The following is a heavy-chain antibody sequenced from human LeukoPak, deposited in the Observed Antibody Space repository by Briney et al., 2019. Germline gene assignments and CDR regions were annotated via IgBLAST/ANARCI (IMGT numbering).Heavy chain of an antibody. D-gene: IGHD4-17*01. J-gene: IGHJ4*02. CDR2: IYYSGST. Sequence: SETLSLTCTVSGGSISSSNYYWGWIRQPPVKRLEWIGSIYYSGSTYYNPSLKSRVTISVDTSKNQFSLKLSSVTAADTAVYYCARPESDYGDYLLPVDWGQGTLVTVSS. V-gene: IGHV4-39*01. CDR3: ARPESDYGDYLLPVD. CDR1: GGSISSSNYY.